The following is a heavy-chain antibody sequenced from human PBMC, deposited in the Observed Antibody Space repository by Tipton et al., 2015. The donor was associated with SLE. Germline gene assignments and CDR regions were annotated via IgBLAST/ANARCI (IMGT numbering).Heavy chain of an antibody. D-gene: IGHD6-19*01. V-gene: IGHV3-21*04. CDR1: GFSFSSYS. CDR2: ISSSSGYI. Sequence: SLRLSCAASGFSFSSYSMNWVRQAPGKGLEWVSFISSSSGYIYYADSVKGRFTISRDNAKNSLYLQMNSLRAEDTAVYYCASHRRGGRAGPDYWGQGTLVTVSS. J-gene: IGHJ4*02. CDR3: ASHRRGGRAGPDY.